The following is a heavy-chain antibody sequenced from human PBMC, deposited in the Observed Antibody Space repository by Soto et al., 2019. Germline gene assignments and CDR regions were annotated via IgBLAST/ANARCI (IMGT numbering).Heavy chain of an antibody. CDR1: GFTFSSYA. V-gene: IGHV3-23*01. J-gene: IGHJ5*02. D-gene: IGHD3-3*01. Sequence: PGGSLRLSCAASGFTFSSYAMSWVRQAQVKGLEWASAISGSGGSTYYADSVKGRFTISRDNSKNTLYLQMNSLRAEDTAVYYCAKDHIGYYDFWSGYYIPAWFEPWGQGTLVTVSS. CDR2: ISGSGGST. CDR3: AKDHIGYYDFWSGYYIPAWFEP.